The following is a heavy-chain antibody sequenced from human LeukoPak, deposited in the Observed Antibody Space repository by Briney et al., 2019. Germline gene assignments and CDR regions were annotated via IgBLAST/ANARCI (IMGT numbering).Heavy chain of an antibody. D-gene: IGHD2-2*01. CDR2: ISTSSRYI. V-gene: IGHV3-21*01. CDR3: ARADCSSSTCYLRRSWFDP. J-gene: IGHJ5*02. Sequence: GGSLRLSCAASGFTLSYFDMNWVRQAPGKGLEWVSSISTSSRYIYYKDSVRGRFTTSRDDAKNSLHLEMNSLRAEDTAVYYCARADCSSSTCYLRRSWFDPSGQGTLVTVSS. CDR1: GFTLSYFD.